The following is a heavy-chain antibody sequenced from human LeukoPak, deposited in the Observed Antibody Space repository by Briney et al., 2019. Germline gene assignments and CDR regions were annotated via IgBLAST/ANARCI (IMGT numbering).Heavy chain of an antibody. CDR1: GGSFTGYS. CDR3: ARLTLRTAFDY. V-gene: IGHV4-34*01. J-gene: IGHJ4*02. D-gene: IGHD3-16*01. Sequence: SETLSLTCAVYGGSFTGYSWNWIRQPPGKGLEWIGEINHSGSTNYNPSLKSRVTISVDTSKNQFSLKLSSVTAADTAVYYCARLTLRTAFDYWGQGTLVTVSS. CDR2: INHSGST.